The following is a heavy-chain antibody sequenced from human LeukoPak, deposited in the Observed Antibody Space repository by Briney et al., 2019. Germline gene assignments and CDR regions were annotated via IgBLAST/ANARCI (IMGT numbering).Heavy chain of an antibody. CDR1: GFTFSNNG. CDR3: TKESSPGDY. V-gene: IGHV3-30*02. J-gene: IGHJ4*02. Sequence: GGSLRLSCAASGFTFSNNGMHWVRQAPGKGLEWVAFIRYDGGEQYYADSVKGRFTISRDNSKNTLYLQMNSLRSEDTAVYYCTKESSPGDYWGLGTLVTVSS. CDR2: IRYDGGEQ. D-gene: IGHD6-6*01.